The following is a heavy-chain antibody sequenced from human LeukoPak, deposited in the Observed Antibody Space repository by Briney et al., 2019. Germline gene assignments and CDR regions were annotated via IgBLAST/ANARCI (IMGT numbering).Heavy chain of an antibody. CDR3: ARVMSRNYYYMDV. CDR1: GGSISSYY. D-gene: IGHD6-13*01. J-gene: IGHJ6*03. Sequence: SETLSLTCTVSGGSISSYYWSWIRQPPGKGLEWIGYIYYSGSTNYNPSLKSRVTVSVDTSKNQFSLKLSSVTAADTAVYYCARVMSRNYYYMDVWGKGTTVTISS. V-gene: IGHV4-59*01. CDR2: IYYSGST.